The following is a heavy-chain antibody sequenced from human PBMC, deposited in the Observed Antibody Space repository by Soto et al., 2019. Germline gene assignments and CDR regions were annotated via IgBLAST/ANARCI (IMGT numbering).Heavy chain of an antibody. J-gene: IGHJ4*02. Sequence: XTLSLACAVDGGSLSGYYWGWIRQPPGKGLEWIGEINHSGSHNYNPSPKGRVTISVDKSKTRFSLKLSSVTAAATAVYYCARVITLVPFDYWGQGTLVPVSS. CDR3: ARVITLVPFDY. CDR2: INHSGSH. CDR1: GGSLSGYY. V-gene: IGHV4-34*01. D-gene: IGHD3-10*01.